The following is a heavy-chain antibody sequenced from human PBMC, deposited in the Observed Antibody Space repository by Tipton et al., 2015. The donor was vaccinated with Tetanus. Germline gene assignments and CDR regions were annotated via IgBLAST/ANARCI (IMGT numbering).Heavy chain of an antibody. CDR2: IIPIFGTA. V-gene: IGHV1-69*06. Sequence: QMQLVQSGAEVKKPGSSVKVSCKASGGTFSSYAISWVRQAPGQGLEWMGGIIPIFGTANYAQKFQGRVTITADKSTSTAYMELSSLRSEDTAVYYCARDPSPSYYYDSSGYYHDAFDIWGQGTMVTVPS. CDR1: GGTFSSYA. D-gene: IGHD3-22*01. CDR3: ARDPSPSYYYDSSGYYHDAFDI. J-gene: IGHJ3*02.